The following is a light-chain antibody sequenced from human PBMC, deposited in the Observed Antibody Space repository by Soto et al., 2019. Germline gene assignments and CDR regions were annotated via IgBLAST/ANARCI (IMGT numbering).Light chain of an antibody. CDR2: LNSDGSH. J-gene: IGLJ3*02. CDR1: SVHSSYA. Sequence: VLTQSPSASASLGASVKLTCTLSSVHSSYAIAWHQQQPEKGPRYLMKLNSDGSHFKGDGIPDRFSGSSSGAERYLTISSLQSEDEADYYCQTWGTGNWVFGGGTKLTVL. V-gene: IGLV4-69*01. CDR3: QTWGTGNWV.